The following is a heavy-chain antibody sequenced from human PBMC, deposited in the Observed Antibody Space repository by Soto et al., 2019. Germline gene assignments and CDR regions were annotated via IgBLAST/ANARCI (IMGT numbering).Heavy chain of an antibody. CDR2: IKQDGSEK. V-gene: IGHV3-7*01. D-gene: IGHD1-7*01. CDR3: ARDKVELLHYYYYMDV. CDR1: GFTFSSYW. Sequence: GGSLRLSCAASGFTFSSYWMSWVRQAPGKGLEWVANIKQDGSEKYYVDSVKGRFTISRDNAKNSLYLQMNSLRAEDTAVYYCARDKVELLHYYYYMDVWGKGTTVTVSS. J-gene: IGHJ6*03.